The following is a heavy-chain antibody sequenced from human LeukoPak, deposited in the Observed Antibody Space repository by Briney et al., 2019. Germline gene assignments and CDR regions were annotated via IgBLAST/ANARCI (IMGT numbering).Heavy chain of an antibody. Sequence: PGGSLRLSCAASGFTFSSYGMTWVRQAPGKGLEWVSAISGSGGSTYYADSVTGRFTISRDNSKNTVYLEMNSLRAEDTAVYYCARDLKTSGWYGDFDYWGQRTLVTVSS. V-gene: IGHV3-23*01. CDR2: ISGSGGST. CDR3: ARDLKTSGWYGDFDY. J-gene: IGHJ4*02. D-gene: IGHD6-19*01. CDR1: GFTFSSYG.